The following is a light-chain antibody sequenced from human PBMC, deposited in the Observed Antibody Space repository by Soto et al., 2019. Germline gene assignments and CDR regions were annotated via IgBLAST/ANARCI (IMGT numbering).Light chain of an antibody. Sequence: DIVMTQSPLSLPVIPGEPASISCRSSQSLLHSNGYNYLDWYLQKPGQSPQLLIYLGSNRASGVPDRFSGSGSGTDFTLTISRVEAEDVGVYYCMQGLQTLWTFGQGTKVDIK. V-gene: IGKV2-28*01. CDR1: QSLLHSNGYNY. CDR3: MQGLQTLWT. J-gene: IGKJ1*01. CDR2: LGS.